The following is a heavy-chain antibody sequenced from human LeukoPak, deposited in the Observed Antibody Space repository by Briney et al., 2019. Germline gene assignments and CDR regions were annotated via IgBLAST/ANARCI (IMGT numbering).Heavy chain of an antibody. J-gene: IGHJ4*02. CDR3: ARADSSGYSYFDY. D-gene: IGHD3-22*01. CDR1: GGSISSGGSD. V-gene: IGHV4-31*03. Sequence: SETLSLTCTVAGGSISSGGSDWSWILQHPGMGLDWIGHIYYSGSTYYNPTLKSRVTISVDTSTNQLSLKLSSVSAADTAVYYCARADSSGYSYFDYWGQGTLVTVSS. CDR2: IYYSGST.